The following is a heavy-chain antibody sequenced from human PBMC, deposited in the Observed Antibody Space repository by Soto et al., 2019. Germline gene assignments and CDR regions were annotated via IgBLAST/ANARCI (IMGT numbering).Heavy chain of an antibody. V-gene: IGHV3-33*01. Sequence: ESGGGVVQPGRSLRLSCAASGFTFSSYGMHWVRQAPGKGLEWVAVIWYDGSNKYYADSVKGRFTISRDNSKNTLYLQMNSLRAEDTAVYYCARGAGYSYSSYYFDYWGQGTLVTVSS. CDR1: GFTFSSYG. J-gene: IGHJ4*02. CDR3: ARGAGYSYSSYYFDY. D-gene: IGHD5-18*01. CDR2: IWYDGSNK.